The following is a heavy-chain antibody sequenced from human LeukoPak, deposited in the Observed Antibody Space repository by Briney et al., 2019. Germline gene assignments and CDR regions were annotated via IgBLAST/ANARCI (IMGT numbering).Heavy chain of an antibody. CDR3: VRDFDWGPDY. D-gene: IGHD3-9*01. CDR2: IYGHDGGT. CDR1: GYTFTDYY. J-gene: IGHJ4*02. Sequence: ASVKVSCKASGYTFTDYYMHWVRQAPGQGLEWMGWIYGHDGGTNFAQKFQDRVTMTRDTSITTAYMELTSLTPDDTAVYYCVRDFDWGPDYWGQGTLVTVSS. V-gene: IGHV1-2*02.